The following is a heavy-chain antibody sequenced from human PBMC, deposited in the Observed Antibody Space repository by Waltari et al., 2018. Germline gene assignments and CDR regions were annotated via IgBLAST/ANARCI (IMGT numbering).Heavy chain of an antibody. D-gene: IGHD3-3*01. CDR3: AGGSYDDFWSGYRVGAFDI. CDR1: GGNFSSYA. V-gene: IGHV1-69*05. Sequence: QVQLGQSGAEVKKPGSSVKVSCKASGGNFSSYAISWVRQDHGHGLEGMGGCSPIFGTVNYRQHVQGRGTINTDESTSTAYMELSSLRSEDTAVYYCAGGSYDDFWSGYRVGAFDIWGQGTMVTVSS. CDR2: CSPIFGTV. J-gene: IGHJ3*02.